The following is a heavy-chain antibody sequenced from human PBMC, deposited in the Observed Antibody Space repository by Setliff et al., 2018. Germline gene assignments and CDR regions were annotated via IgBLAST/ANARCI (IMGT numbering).Heavy chain of an antibody. CDR2: ISSSSSTI. V-gene: IGHV3-48*01. CDR3: ARGYDRGLSYFDY. CDR1: GFTFSSYS. Sequence: PGGSLRLSCAASGFTFSSYSMNWVRQAPGKGLEWVSYISSSSSTIYYADSVKGRSTISRDNAKNSLYLQMNSLRAEDTAVYYCARGYDRGLSYFDYWGQGILVTVSS. D-gene: IGHD5-12*01. J-gene: IGHJ4*02.